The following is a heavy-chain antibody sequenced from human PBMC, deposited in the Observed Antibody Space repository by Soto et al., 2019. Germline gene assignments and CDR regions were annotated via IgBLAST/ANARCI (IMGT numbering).Heavy chain of an antibody. D-gene: IGHD5-12*01. CDR1: GFTFSSYS. J-gene: IGHJ4*02. CDR3: ARAVGGGYSGYPGS. Sequence: EVQLVESGGGLVKPGGSLRLSCAASGFTFSSYSMNWVRQAPGKGLEWVSSISSSSSYIYYADSVKGRFTISRDNAKNSLYLQMNSLRAEDTAVYYCARAVGGGYSGYPGSWGQGTLVTVSS. V-gene: IGHV3-21*01. CDR2: ISSSSSYI.